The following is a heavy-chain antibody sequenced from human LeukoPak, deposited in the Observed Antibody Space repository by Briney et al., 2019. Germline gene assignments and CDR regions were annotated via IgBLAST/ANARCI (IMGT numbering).Heavy chain of an antibody. CDR3: AGEIVVVPAAIMDYYYGMDV. Sequence: SETLSLTCTVSGGSISSYYWSWIRQPAGKGLEWIGRIYTSGSTNYNPSLKSRVTMSVDTSKYQFSLKLSSVTAADTAVYYCAGEIVVVPAAIMDYYYGMDVWGQGTTVTVSS. CDR1: GGSISSYY. J-gene: IGHJ6*02. CDR2: IYTSGST. V-gene: IGHV4-4*07. D-gene: IGHD2-2*01.